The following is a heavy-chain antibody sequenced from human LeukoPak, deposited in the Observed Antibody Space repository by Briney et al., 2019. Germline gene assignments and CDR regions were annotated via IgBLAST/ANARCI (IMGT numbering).Heavy chain of an antibody. CDR1: GGSISSSSYY. J-gene: IGHJ4*02. CDR2: IYYSGST. V-gene: IGHV4-39*01. Sequence: SETLSLTCTVSGGSISSSSYYWGWMRQPPGKGLEWIGSIYYSGSTYYNPSLKSRFTISVDTSKNQFSLKLSSVTAADTAVYYCARSPIVPTYLFDYWGQGTLVTVSS. CDR3: ARSPIVPTYLFDY. D-gene: IGHD2-2*01.